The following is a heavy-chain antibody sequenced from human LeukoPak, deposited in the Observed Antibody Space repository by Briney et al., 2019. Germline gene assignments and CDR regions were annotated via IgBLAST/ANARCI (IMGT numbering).Heavy chain of an antibody. J-gene: IGHJ4*02. CDR1: GFTFSSYS. Sequence: GGSLRLSCAASGFTFSSYSMNWVRQAPGKGLEWVSYISSSSSTIYYADSVKGRFTISRDNAKNSLYLQMNSLRAEDTAVYYCARGSVTNPDSWGQGTLVTVSS. CDR3: ARGSVTNPDS. CDR2: ISSSSSTI. V-gene: IGHV3-48*01. D-gene: IGHD4-4*01.